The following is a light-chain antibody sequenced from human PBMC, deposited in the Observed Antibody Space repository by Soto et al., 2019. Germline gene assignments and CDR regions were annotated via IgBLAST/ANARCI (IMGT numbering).Light chain of an antibody. J-gene: IGKJ1*01. CDR2: GAS. CDR3: QQYNNWPRT. CDR1: QSVSSN. Sequence: ETVMTQSPVTLSVSPGERATLSCRASQSVSSNLAWYQQKPGQAPRLLIYGASTRATGIPASFSGSGSGTEFTLTISSLQSEDFAVYYCQQYNNWPRTFGQGTKVEI. V-gene: IGKV3-15*01.